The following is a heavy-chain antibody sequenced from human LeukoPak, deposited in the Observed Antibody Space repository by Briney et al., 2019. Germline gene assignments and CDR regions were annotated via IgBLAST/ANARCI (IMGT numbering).Heavy chain of an antibody. Sequence: GGSLRLSCAASGLTVSSNYMSWVRQAPGKGLEWVSVIYSGGSTYYADSVKGRFTISRDNSKNTLYLQMNSLRAEDTAVYYCATDYDILTAADYWGQGTLVTVSS. CDR2: IYSGGST. D-gene: IGHD3-9*01. J-gene: IGHJ4*02. CDR1: GLTVSSNY. CDR3: ATDYDILTAADY. V-gene: IGHV3-66*01.